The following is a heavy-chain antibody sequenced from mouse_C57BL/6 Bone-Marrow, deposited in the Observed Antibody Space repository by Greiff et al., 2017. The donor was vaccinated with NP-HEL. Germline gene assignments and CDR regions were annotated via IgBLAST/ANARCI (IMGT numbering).Heavy chain of an antibody. J-gene: IGHJ2*01. V-gene: IGHV2-6*01. D-gene: IGHD1-1*01. CDR3: ASRVPPYYYGSSYEGLRY. Sequence: QVQLKESGPGLVAPSQSLSITCTVSGFSLTSYGVDWVRQSPGKGLEWLGVIWGVGSTNYNSALKSRLSISKDNSKSQVFLKMNSLQTDDTAMYYCASRVPPYYYGSSYEGLRYWGQGTTLTVSS. CDR1: GFSLTSYG. CDR2: IWGVGST.